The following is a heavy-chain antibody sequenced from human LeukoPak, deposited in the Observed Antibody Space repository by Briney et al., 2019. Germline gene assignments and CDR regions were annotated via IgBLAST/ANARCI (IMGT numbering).Heavy chain of an antibody. CDR3: TRDRRTYSS. Sequence: SETLSLTCTVSGGSISGYYWSWIRQPPGKGLERIGYIYYRGSTNYNPSLMSRASISVDTSKNQFSLKLDSLTAADTAVYYCTRDRRTYSSWGQGTLVTVSS. J-gene: IGHJ4*02. CDR2: IYYRGST. D-gene: IGHD6-13*01. CDR1: GGSISGYY. V-gene: IGHV4-59*01.